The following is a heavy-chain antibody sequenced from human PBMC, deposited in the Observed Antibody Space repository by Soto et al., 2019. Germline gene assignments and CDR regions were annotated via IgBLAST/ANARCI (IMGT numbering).Heavy chain of an antibody. J-gene: IGHJ6*02. CDR1: GYTFTSYY. CDR3: ARGIDIGQTYDYYGMDV. V-gene: IGHV1-46*01. D-gene: IGHD2-21*01. Sequence: QVQLGQSGSEVKKPGASVKVSCTASGYTFTSYYVHWVRQAPGQGLEWMGVVNPSSGRTTYAQKCRGRITMARDTSTSTVHVELSSLRSEATAVYYCARGIDIGQTYDYYGMDVWGQGTTVTVSS. CDR2: VNPSSGRT.